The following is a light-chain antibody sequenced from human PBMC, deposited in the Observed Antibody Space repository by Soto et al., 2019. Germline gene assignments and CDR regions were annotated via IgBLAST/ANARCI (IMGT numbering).Light chain of an antibody. CDR1: SSNIGNNH. V-gene: IGLV1-47*01. Sequence: QSVLSQSPSESGTPGQRVTISCSGSSSNIGNNHVDWYQQFPGTAPKLLIYRNNRRPSVVPDRFFGSKSGTSASLAISGPRSDDEADDYCASWDDSLSGVIFGGGTKVTVL. CDR2: RNN. CDR3: ASWDDSLSGVI. J-gene: IGLJ2*01.